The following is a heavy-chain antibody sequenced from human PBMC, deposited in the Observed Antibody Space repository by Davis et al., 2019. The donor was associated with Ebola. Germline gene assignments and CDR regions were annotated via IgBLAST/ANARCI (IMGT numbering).Heavy chain of an antibody. D-gene: IGHD1-26*01. CDR1: GGSMSNYY. Sequence: SETLSLTCSVSGGSMSNYYWSWIRQPPGKGLEWIGNIYYGGTTNYNPSLKSRVTISVDTSKNHFSLNVNSVTAADTAMYYCARTPQYTSYGSYFDYWGQGALVTVSS. CDR3: ARTPQYTSYGSYFDY. V-gene: IGHV4-59*01. J-gene: IGHJ4*02. CDR2: IYYGGTT.